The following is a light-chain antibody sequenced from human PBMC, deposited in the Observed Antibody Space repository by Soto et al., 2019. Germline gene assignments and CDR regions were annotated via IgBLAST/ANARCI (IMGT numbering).Light chain of an antibody. CDR2: GAS. V-gene: IGKV3-20*01. Sequence: EIVLTQSPGSLSLSPRETATLSCRASQSVSSTYLAWYQQQPGQAPRLLIYGASNRATGIPDRFSGSGSGTDFTLTISRLEPEDFAVYYCQLYGDSPMYTFGQGTKVDIK. CDR3: QLYGDSPMYT. J-gene: IGKJ2*01. CDR1: QSVSSTY.